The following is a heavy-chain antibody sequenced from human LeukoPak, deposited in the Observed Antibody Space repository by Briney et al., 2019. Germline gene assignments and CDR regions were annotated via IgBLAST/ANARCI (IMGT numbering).Heavy chain of an antibody. CDR1: GGSFSGCY. CDR2: INHSGST. D-gene: IGHD6-19*01. V-gene: IGHV4-34*01. CDR3: ASHVAGAGYFDY. Sequence: SETLSLTCAVYGGSFSGCYWSWIRQPPGKGLEWIGEINHSGSTNYNPSLKSRVTISVDTSKNQFSLKLSSVTAADTAVYYCASHVAGAGYFDYWGQGTLVTVSS. J-gene: IGHJ4*02.